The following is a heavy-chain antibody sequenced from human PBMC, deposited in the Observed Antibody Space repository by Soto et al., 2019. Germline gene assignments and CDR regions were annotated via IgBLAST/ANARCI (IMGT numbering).Heavy chain of an antibody. J-gene: IGHJ4*02. CDR1: GFTFSSYW. CDR3: AREPNSGYDRGRNY. Sequence: EELLVESGGGLVQPGGSLRLSCAASGFTFSSYWMSWVRQTPGKGLEWVANMNRDGTEKYYVDSVAGRFTISRDNARNELYLQMNNLRVDGPAVYYCAREPNSGYDRGRNYWGQGTLVSVSS. D-gene: IGHD5-12*01. V-gene: IGHV3-7*04. CDR2: MNRDGTEK.